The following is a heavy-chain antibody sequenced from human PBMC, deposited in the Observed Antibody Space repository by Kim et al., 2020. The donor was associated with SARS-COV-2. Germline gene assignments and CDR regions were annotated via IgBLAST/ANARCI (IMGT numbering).Heavy chain of an antibody. V-gene: IGHV1-18*04. Sequence: ASVKVSCKASGYTFTSYGISWVRQAPGQGLEWMGWISAYNGNTNYAQKLQGRVTMTTDTSTSTAYMELRSLRSDDTAVYYCARNMAAAALPNYYYYGMDVWGQGTTVTVSS. CDR3: ARNMAAAALPNYYYYGMDV. J-gene: IGHJ6*02. CDR2: ISAYNGNT. CDR1: GYTFTSYG. D-gene: IGHD6-13*01.